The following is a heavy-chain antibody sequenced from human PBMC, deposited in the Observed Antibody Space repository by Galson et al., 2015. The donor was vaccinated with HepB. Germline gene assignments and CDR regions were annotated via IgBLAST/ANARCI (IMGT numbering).Heavy chain of an antibody. D-gene: IGHD2-21*02. CDR1: GFTFSSYG. V-gene: IGHV3-30*18. J-gene: IGHJ4*02. CDR2: ISYDGSNK. CDR3: AKGPVDVVPYCGGDCGEGGDFDY. Sequence: SLRLSCAASGFTFSSYGMHWVRQAPGKGLEWVAVISYDGSNKYYADSVKGRFTISRDNSKNTLYLQMNSLRAEDTAVYYCAKGPVDVVPYCGGDCGEGGDFDYWGQGTLVTVSS.